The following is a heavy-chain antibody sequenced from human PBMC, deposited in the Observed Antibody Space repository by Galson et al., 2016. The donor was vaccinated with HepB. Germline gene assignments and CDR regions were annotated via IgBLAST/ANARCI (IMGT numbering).Heavy chain of an antibody. CDR2: IYKTGNT. J-gene: IGHJ4*02. CDR1: GGSISSFF. D-gene: IGHD2-21*02. CDR3: ARGVTGTPYFDF. Sequence: ETLSLTCNVSGGSISSFFWSWVRQPPGKGLEWIGYIYKTGNTNYSPSLKSRVTVSVDTSKNQFSLELRSMAAADTAIYYCARGVTGTPYFDFWGQGALVTVSS. V-gene: IGHV4-59*01.